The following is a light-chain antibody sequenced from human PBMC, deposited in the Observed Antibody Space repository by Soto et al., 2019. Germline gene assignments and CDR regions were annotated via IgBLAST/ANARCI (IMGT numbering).Light chain of an antibody. J-gene: IGLJ3*02. CDR3: SSYTSSSTWL. CDR1: SSDVSAYNY. CDR2: EVS. V-gene: IGLV2-14*03. Sequence: QSALTQPASVSGSPGQSITISCTGTSSDVSAYNYVSWYQQHPGKAPKLMIYEVSNRPSGVSNRFSGSKSANTASLTISGLQAGDEADYYCSSYTSSSTWLFGGGTMLTVL.